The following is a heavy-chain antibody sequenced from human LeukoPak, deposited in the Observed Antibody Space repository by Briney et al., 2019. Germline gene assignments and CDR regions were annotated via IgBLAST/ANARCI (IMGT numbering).Heavy chain of an antibody. CDR3: AREKTQITYYYGSGSGKYYYYYMDV. CDR2: IYTSGST. J-gene: IGHJ6*03. Sequence: PSETLSLTCTVSAGSISSYYWSCIRRPARKGLEGIVRIYTSGSTNYNPSLKSRVTMSVDTSKNQFSLKLRCVTAADTAVYYCAREKTQITYYYGSGSGKYYYYYMDVWGKGTTVTISS. V-gene: IGHV4-4*07. CDR1: AGSISSYY. D-gene: IGHD3-10*01.